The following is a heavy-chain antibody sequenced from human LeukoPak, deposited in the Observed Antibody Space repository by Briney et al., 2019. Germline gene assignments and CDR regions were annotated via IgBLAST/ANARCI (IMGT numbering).Heavy chain of an antibody. D-gene: IGHD3-16*02. CDR1: GGTFSSYT. V-gene: IGHV1-69*02. Sequence: GSSVKVSCKASGGTFSSYTISWVRQAPGQGPEWMGRIIPILDITNYAQKFQGRVTITADKSTSTAYMELSSFKSEDTAVYYCSVRGLIDGGGSYFDYWGQGTLVTVSS. J-gene: IGHJ4*02. CDR2: IIPILDIT. CDR3: SVRGLIDGGGSYFDY.